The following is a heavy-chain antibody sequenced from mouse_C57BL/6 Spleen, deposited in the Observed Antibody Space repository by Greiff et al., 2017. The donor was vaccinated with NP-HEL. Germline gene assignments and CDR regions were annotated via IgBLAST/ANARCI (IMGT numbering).Heavy chain of an antibody. D-gene: IGHD6-2*01. CDR3: ARVRSLLYDFDY. J-gene: IGHJ2*01. Sequence: EVKLVESEGGLVQPGSSMKLSCTASGFTFSDYYMAWVRQVPEKGLEWVANINYDGSSTYYLDSLKSRFIISRDNAKNILYLQMSSLKSEDTATYYCARVRSLLYDFDYWGQGTTLTVSS. CDR1: GFTFSDYY. V-gene: IGHV5-16*01. CDR2: INYDGSST.